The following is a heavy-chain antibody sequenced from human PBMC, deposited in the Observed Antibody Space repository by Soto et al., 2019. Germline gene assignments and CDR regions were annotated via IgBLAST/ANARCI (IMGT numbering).Heavy chain of an antibody. CDR3: ASNYAYAEGYYWYGIDV. Sequence: EVQLVESGGGLVLPGGSLRLSCAASGFTFSRYWMNWVRQAPGKGLVWVSRISSYGSDTHYADSVKGRFTISRDNAKNTLYLQMNSLRAEDTAVYYCASNYAYAEGYYWYGIDVWGQGTTVTVSS. J-gene: IGHJ6*02. V-gene: IGHV3-74*01. CDR1: GFTFSRYW. D-gene: IGHD3-16*01. CDR2: ISSYGSDT.